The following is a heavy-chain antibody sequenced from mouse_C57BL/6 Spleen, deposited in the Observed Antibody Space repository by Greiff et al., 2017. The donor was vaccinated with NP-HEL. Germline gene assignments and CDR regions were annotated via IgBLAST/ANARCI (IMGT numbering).Heavy chain of an antibody. CDR3: ARRGGNYHWYFDV. Sequence: VQLVESGPELVKPGASVKISCKASGYAFSSSWMNWVKQRPGKGLEWIGRIYPGDGDTNYNGKFKGKATLTADKSSSTAYMQLSSLTSEDSAVYFCARRGGNYHWYFDVWGTGTTVTVSS. CDR2: IYPGDGDT. CDR1: GYAFSSSW. D-gene: IGHD2-1*01. V-gene: IGHV1-82*01. J-gene: IGHJ1*03.